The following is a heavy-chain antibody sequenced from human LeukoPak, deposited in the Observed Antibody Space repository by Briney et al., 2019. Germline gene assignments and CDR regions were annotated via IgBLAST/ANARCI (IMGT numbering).Heavy chain of an antibody. D-gene: IGHD1-26*01. CDR2: ISYTGTYI. Sequence: GSLRLSCAASAFSLNAYNMNWIRQAPGKGLEWVSSISYTGTYIYYADSVKGRFTISRDNAQNSLYLQMNSLRAEDTAIYYCVRDRGTYRPIDYWGQGTLVTVSS. J-gene: IGHJ4*02. CDR3: VRDRGTYRPIDY. CDR1: AFSLNAYN. V-gene: IGHV3-21*04.